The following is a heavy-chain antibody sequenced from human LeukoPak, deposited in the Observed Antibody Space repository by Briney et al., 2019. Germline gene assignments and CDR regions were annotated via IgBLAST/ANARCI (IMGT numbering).Heavy chain of an antibody. CDR2: INPNNGGT. V-gene: IGHV1-2*02. CDR3: ARVEETATSY. Sequence: ASVKVSCKSSGYTFTDYYIHWVRQAPGQGLEWMGWINPNNGGTNSAQKFQGRVTVTRDTSISTAYMELSRLRSDDTAVYYCARVEETATSYWGQGTLVTVSS. J-gene: IGHJ4*02. CDR1: GYTFTDYY.